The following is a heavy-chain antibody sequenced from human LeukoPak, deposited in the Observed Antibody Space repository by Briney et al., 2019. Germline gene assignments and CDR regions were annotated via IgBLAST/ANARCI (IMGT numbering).Heavy chain of an antibody. Sequence: ASVKVSCKASGYTFTSYGISWVRQAPGQGLEWMGWISAYNGNTNYAQKLQGRVTMTTDTSTSTAYMELRSLRSDDTAVYYYAGDQGPYYYDSSGSGFDPWGQGTLVTVSS. V-gene: IGHV1-18*01. J-gene: IGHJ5*02. CDR3: AGDQGPYYYDSSGSGFDP. CDR1: GYTFTSYG. D-gene: IGHD3-22*01. CDR2: ISAYNGNT.